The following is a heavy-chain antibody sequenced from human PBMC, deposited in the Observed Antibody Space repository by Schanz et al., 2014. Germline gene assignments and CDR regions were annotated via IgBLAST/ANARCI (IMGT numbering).Heavy chain of an antibody. CDR3: VRDAGWAFGDYHGMDV. D-gene: IGHD3-10*01. J-gene: IGHJ6*02. CDR1: GYTFTTYY. CDR2: INPSSGTT. Sequence: QVQLVQSGAEVKKPGVSVKVSCKASGYTFTTYYIHWVRQATGQGLEWMGKINPSSGTTRIAQNFQGRLTVTRDTSTSTVNMELSSLRSEDTAVYYCVRDAGWAFGDYHGMDVWGQGTSVTVSS. V-gene: IGHV1-46*01.